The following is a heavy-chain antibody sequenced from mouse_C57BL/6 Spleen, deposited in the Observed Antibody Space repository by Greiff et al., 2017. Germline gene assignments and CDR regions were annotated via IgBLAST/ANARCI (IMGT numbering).Heavy chain of an antibody. V-gene: IGHV7-3*01. CDR2: IRNKANGYTT. CDR1: GFTFTDYY. Sequence: EVHLVESGGGLVQPGGSLSLSCAASGFTFTDYYMSWVRQPPGKALEWLGFIRNKANGYTTEYSASVKGRFTISRDNSQSILYLQMNALRAEDSATYYCASSLYAMDYWGQGTSVTVSS. D-gene: IGHD6-1*01. J-gene: IGHJ4*01. CDR3: ASSLYAMDY.